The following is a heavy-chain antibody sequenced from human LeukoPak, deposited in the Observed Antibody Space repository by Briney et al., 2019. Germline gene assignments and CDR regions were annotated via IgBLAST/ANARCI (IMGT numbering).Heavy chain of an antibody. Sequence: PGGSLRLSCAASGFTFATYTMSWVRQAPGEGREWVSDIRGSDASPSYADSVKGRFTIPRDNSKNTMYLQMNSLRTEDTAVYYCATLGRCQLPLDDSWGQGTLVTVSS. J-gene: IGHJ4*02. CDR3: ATLGRCQLPLDDS. D-gene: IGHD2-2*01. CDR2: IRGSDASP. CDR1: GFTFATYT. V-gene: IGHV3-23*01.